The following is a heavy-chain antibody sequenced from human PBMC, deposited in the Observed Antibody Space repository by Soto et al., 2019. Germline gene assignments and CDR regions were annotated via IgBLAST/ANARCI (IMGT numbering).Heavy chain of an antibody. D-gene: IGHD3-22*01. CDR2: IYYSGST. CDR1: GGSISSYY. J-gene: IGHJ4*02. V-gene: IGHV4-59*04. Sequence: SETLSLTCAVSGGSISSYYWNWIRQPPGKGLEWIGCIYYSGSTYYNPSLKSRVTISVDTPKNQFSLKLSSVTAADTAVYYCARHARPYYYDSSGYYAWGYFDYWGQGTLVTVSS. CDR3: ARHARPYYYDSSGYYAWGYFDY.